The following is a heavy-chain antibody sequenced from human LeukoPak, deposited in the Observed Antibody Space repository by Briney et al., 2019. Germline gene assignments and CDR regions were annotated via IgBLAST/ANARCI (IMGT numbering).Heavy chain of an antibody. D-gene: IGHD3-3*01. Sequence: GGSLRLSCAASGFTFSSYSMNWVRQAPGKGLEWVSYISSSSSTIYYADSVKGRFTISRDNAKNSLYLQMNSLRAEDTAVYYCAREMSWHDFWSGYQRDAFDIWGQGTMVTVSS. CDR1: GFTFSSYS. V-gene: IGHV3-48*01. CDR2: ISSSSSTI. J-gene: IGHJ3*02. CDR3: AREMSWHDFWSGYQRDAFDI.